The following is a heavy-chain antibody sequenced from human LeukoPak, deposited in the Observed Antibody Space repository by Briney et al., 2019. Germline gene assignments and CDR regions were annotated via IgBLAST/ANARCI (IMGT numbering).Heavy chain of an antibody. CDR3: ARDYYDSSGYYSFDY. Sequence: GGSLRLSCAVSGFTFSSYWMHWVRQAPGKGQVWVSRINTDGSSTSYADSVKGRFTISRDNAKNTLYLQMNSLRAEDTAVYYCARDYYDSSGYYSFDYWGQGTLVTVSS. CDR1: GFTFSSYW. CDR2: INTDGSST. D-gene: IGHD3-22*01. J-gene: IGHJ4*02. V-gene: IGHV3-74*01.